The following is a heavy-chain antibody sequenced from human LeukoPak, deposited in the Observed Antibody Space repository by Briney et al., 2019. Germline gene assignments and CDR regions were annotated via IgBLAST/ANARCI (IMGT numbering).Heavy chain of an antibody. CDR3: ARDPGYSSDFDY. Sequence: GRSLRLSCAASGFTFSSYGMHWVRQAPGKGLEWVAVIWYDGSNKYYADSVKGRFTISRDNSKNTLYLQTNSLRAEDTAVYYCARDPGYSSDFDYWGQGTLVTVSS. V-gene: IGHV3-33*01. J-gene: IGHJ4*02. CDR2: IWYDGSNK. D-gene: IGHD6-19*01. CDR1: GFTFSSYG.